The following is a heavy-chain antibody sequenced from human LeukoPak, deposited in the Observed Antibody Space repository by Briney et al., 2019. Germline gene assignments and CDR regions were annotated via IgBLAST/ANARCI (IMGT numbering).Heavy chain of an antibody. Sequence: GGSLRLSCAASGFTFSSYDMHWVRQAPGKGLEWVSLISGDGGSTYYADSVKGRFTISRDNSKNSLYLQMNSLRTEDTALYYCAKDTWGYYDYVWGSYRPNYFDYWGQGTLVTVSS. J-gene: IGHJ4*02. CDR1: GFTFSSYD. V-gene: IGHV3-43*02. CDR3: AKDTWGYYDYVWGSYRPNYFDY. D-gene: IGHD3-16*02. CDR2: ISGDGGST.